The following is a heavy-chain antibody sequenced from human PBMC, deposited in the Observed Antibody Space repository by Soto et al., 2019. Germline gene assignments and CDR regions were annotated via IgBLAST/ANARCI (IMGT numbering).Heavy chain of an antibody. V-gene: IGHV4-31*03. D-gene: IGHD4-17*01. Sequence: QVKLQESGPGLVKPSQTLSLSCTVSGGSIRSGGYDWSWIRQHPGKGLELIGYTYCSGGTDYNPPLKTRVTMSLDTSKNQFSLRLTAVTAADTAVYFCATMHDYGDYAAFDNRGQGTLVTVAT. J-gene: IGHJ4*02. CDR2: TYCSGGT. CDR1: GGSIRSGGYD. CDR3: ATMHDYGDYAAFDN.